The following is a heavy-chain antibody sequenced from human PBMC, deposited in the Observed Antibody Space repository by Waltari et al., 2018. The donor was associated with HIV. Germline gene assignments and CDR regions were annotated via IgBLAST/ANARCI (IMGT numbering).Heavy chain of an antibody. CDR1: GSSITTSLFY. CDR2: IDHPRTT. J-gene: IGHJ4*02. CDR3: VKHRTPVPSRVDF. D-gene: IGHD2-2*01. V-gene: IGHV4-39*02. Sequence: QLQESGPGRVKTSETMSLNCSVSGSSITTSLFYLGGIRQSPGLGLEWIGSIDHPRTTYRNPFLRGRVTLSVDTSTNRLSLFLTSVTTASDTADYFCVKHRTPVPSRVDFWGPGIVITVS.